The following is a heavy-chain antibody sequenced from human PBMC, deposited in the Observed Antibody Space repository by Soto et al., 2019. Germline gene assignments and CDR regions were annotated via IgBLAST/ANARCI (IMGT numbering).Heavy chain of an antibody. CDR1: GGSISSYY. J-gene: IGHJ4*02. CDR2: IYYSGST. V-gene: IGHV4-59*01. CDR3: ARVLVLGGGCYFDY. D-gene: IGHD6-6*01. Sequence: QVQLQESGPGLVKPPETLSLTCTVSGGSISSYYWSWIRQPPGKGLEWIGYIYYSGSTNYNPSLKSRVSISVDTSKNQFSLKLSSVTAADTAVYYCARVLVLGGGCYFDYRGQGTLVTVSS.